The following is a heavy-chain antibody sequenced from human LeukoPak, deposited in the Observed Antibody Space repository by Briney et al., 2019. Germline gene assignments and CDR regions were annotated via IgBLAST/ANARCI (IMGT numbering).Heavy chain of an antibody. D-gene: IGHD3-10*01. CDR1: GFTFSSYW. J-gene: IGHJ4*02. CDR2: IKQDGSEK. V-gene: IGHV3-7*01. CDR3: ARDIPLVRGVPLDYFDY. Sequence: PGGSLRLSCAASGFTFSSYWMSWVRQAPGKGLEWVANIKQDGSEKYYVDSVKGRFTISRDNAKNPLYLQMNSLRAEDTAVYYCARDIPLVRGVPLDYFDYWGQGTLVTVSS.